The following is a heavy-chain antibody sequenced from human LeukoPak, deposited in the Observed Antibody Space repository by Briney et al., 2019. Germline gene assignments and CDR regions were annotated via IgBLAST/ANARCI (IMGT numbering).Heavy chain of an antibody. D-gene: IGHD2-2*01. CDR3: ARRYCSSTSCSPFDY. V-gene: IGHV3-64*02. Sequence: GGSLRLSCAASGFTFSSYAMHWVRQAPGKGPQYVSAISGDGGSTYYADPVKGRFTISRDNSKNTLYLQMGSLRVEDMAVYYCARRYCSSTSCSPFDYWGQGTLVTVSS. J-gene: IGHJ4*02. CDR1: GFTFSSYA. CDR2: ISGDGGST.